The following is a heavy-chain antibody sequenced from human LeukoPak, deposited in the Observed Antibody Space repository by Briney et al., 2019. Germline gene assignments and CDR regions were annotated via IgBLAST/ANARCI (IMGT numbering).Heavy chain of an antibody. Sequence: GGSLRLSCAASGFTFSSYGMHWVRQAPGKGLEWVAFIRYDGSNKYYADPVKVRFTISRDNSKNTLYLQMNSLRAEDTAVYYCAKDPGSKGDYWGQGTLVTVSS. V-gene: IGHV3-30*02. D-gene: IGHD1-26*01. CDR3: AKDPGSKGDY. CDR2: IRYDGSNK. J-gene: IGHJ4*02. CDR1: GFTFSSYG.